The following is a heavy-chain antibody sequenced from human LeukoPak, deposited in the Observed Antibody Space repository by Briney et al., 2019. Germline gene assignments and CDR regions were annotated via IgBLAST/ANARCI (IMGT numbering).Heavy chain of an antibody. J-gene: IGHJ4*02. CDR2: INPNSGGT. V-gene: IGHV1-2*06. CDR1: GYTFTGYY. D-gene: IGHD3-22*01. CDR3: ARVSNDSSGHASFYLNY. Sequence: ASVKVSCKASGYTFTGYYMHWVRQAPGQGLEWMGRINPNSGGTNYAQKFQGRVNMTRDKSISTAYMELSRLRSDGTAVYYCARVSNDSSGHASFYLNYWGQGTLVTVSS.